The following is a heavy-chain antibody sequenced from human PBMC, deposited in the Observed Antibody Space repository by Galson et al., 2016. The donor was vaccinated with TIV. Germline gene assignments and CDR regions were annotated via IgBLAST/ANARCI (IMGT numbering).Heavy chain of an antibody. V-gene: IGHV1-69*13. CDR2: IIPMFKIA. Sequence: SVKVSCKASGGTFSNYAISWVRQAPGQGLEWMGGIIPMFKIADYAQKFQGRVTISADEFPSAAYMELSSLRFEDTAVYYCARARGYNFENAFHVWGQGTMVTVSS. D-gene: IGHD5-18*01. J-gene: IGHJ3*01. CDR1: GGTFSNYA. CDR3: ARARGYNFENAFHV.